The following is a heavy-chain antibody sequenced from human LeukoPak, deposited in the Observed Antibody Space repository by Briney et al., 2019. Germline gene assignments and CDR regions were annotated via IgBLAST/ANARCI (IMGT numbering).Heavy chain of an antibody. D-gene: IGHD5-24*01. Sequence: RASETLSLTCTVSGGSISSYYWSWIRQPPGKGLEWIGYIYYSGSTNYNPSLKSRVTISVDTSKNQFSLKLSPVTAADTAVYYCARGGDGYNYYYWGQGTLVTVSS. CDR1: GGSISSYY. J-gene: IGHJ4*02. CDR3: ARGGDGYNYYY. V-gene: IGHV4-59*12. CDR2: IYYSGST.